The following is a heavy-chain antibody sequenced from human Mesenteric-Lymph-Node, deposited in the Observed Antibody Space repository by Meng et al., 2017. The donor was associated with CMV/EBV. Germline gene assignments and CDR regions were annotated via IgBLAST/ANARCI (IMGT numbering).Heavy chain of an antibody. J-gene: IGHJ4*02. D-gene: IGHD2-8*01. CDR2: IKSKTDGGTT. CDR3: TDLANGVCGY. V-gene: IGHV3-15*01. CDR1: GFTVSSNY. Sequence: GGSLRLSCAASGFTVSSNYMSWVRQAPGKGLEWVGRIKSKTDGGTTDYAAPVKGRFTISRDDSKNTLYLQMNSLKTEDTAVYYCTDLANGVCGYWGQGTLVTVSS.